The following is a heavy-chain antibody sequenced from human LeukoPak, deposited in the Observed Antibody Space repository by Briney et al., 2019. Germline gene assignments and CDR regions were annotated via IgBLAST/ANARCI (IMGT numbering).Heavy chain of an antibody. Sequence: ASVKVSCKASGYTLTSYYMHWVRQAPGQGLEWMGIINPSGGSTSYAQKFQGRVTMTRDTSTSTVYMELSSLRSEDTAVYYCARDRGYSYGPVGVETCMDVWGQGTTVTVSS. CDR2: INPSGGST. V-gene: IGHV1-46*01. J-gene: IGHJ6*02. CDR3: ARDRGYSYGPVGVETCMDV. D-gene: IGHD5-18*01. CDR1: GYTLTSYY.